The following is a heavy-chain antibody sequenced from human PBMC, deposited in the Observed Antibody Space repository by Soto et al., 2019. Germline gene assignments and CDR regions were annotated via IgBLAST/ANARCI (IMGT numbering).Heavy chain of an antibody. CDR1: GFTVSSTY. Sequence: DVQLVETGGGLIQPGGSLRLSCAASGFTVSSTYMSWVRQAPGKGLEWVSTISTAGGTYHADSAEGRFSISRDNSKNTLYLQMNSLRDEDTAVYYCARDHGFGGYDYRGQGTLVTVSS. CDR3: ARDHGFGGYDY. CDR2: ISTAGGT. J-gene: IGHJ4*02. V-gene: IGHV3-53*02. D-gene: IGHD5-12*01.